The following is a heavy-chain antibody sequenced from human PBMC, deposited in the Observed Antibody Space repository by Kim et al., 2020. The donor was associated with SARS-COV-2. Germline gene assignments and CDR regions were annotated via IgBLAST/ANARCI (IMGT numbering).Heavy chain of an antibody. D-gene: IGHD6-13*01. V-gene: IGHV1-2*02. CDR3: ARVRSSWYPHGMDV. CDR1: GYTFTGYY. CDR2: INPNSGGT. Sequence: ASVKVSCKASGYTFTGYYMHWVRQAPGQGLEWMGWINPNSGGTNYAQKFQGRVTMTRDTSISTAYMELSRLRSDDTAVYYCARVRSSWYPHGMDVWGQGTTVTVSS. J-gene: IGHJ6*02.